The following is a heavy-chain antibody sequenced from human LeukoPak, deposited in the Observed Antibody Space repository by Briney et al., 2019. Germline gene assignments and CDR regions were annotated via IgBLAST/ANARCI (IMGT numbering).Heavy chain of an antibody. Sequence: GASVKVSCKASGYTFTFYYLHWVRQAPGQGLEWMGWINPNSGGTNYAQKFQGRVTMTRDTSISTAYMELSRLRSDDTAVYYCARDRDYYYGSGSYYKGHRAYFDYWGQGTLVTVSS. V-gene: IGHV1-2*02. CDR1: GYTFTFYY. CDR3: ARDRDYYYGSGSYYKGHRAYFDY. CDR2: INPNSGGT. D-gene: IGHD3-10*01. J-gene: IGHJ4*02.